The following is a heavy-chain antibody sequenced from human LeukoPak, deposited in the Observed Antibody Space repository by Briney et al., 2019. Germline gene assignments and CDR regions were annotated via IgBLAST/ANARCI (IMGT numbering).Heavy chain of an antibody. J-gene: IGHJ4*02. Sequence: SETLSLTCTVSGGSISNYKWGWIRQPPGEGLEWVGYVHYSGSTDYNPSLRSRVTISVDTSKNQFSLKMSSVTAADTAVYYCARHKSGTTRDYWGQGTLVTVSS. D-gene: IGHD1-1*01. V-gene: IGHV4-59*08. CDR2: VHYSGST. CDR3: ARHKSGTTRDY. CDR1: GGSISNYK.